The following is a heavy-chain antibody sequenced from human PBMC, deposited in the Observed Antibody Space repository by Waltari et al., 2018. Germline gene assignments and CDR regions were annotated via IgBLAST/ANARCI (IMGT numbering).Heavy chain of an antibody. CDR2: ISHPGIT. Sequence: QVQLQESGPGLVKPSETLSLTCSVSGGSINNYFWNWIRQPPGKGLQWIGYISHPGITNTNPPLRSLVTMAVDTSKGLFSLTLTSVSATDTAVYFCARWDSPGRYFGDWGQGTPVTVSS. D-gene: IGHD1-20*01. V-gene: IGHV4-59*08. CDR1: GGSINNYF. CDR3: ARWDSPGRYFGD. J-gene: IGHJ4*02.